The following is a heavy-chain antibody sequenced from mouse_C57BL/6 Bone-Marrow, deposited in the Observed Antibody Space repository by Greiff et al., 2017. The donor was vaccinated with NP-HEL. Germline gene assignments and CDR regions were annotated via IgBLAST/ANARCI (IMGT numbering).Heavy chain of an antibody. CDR3: AIDDGYYPFAY. CDR1: GFTFSDYY. V-gene: IGHV5-16*01. Sequence: EVKLVESEGGLVQPGSSMKLSCTASGFTFSDYYMAWVRQVPEKGLEWVANINYDGSSTYYLDSLKSRFIISRDNAKNILYLQMSSLKSEDTATYYCAIDDGYYPFAYWGQGTLVTVSA. J-gene: IGHJ3*01. CDR2: INYDGSST. D-gene: IGHD2-3*01.